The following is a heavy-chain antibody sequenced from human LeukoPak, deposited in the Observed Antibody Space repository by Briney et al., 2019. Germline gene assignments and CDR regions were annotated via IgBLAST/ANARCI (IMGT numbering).Heavy chain of an antibody. CDR2: IIPIFGTA. J-gene: IGHJ4*02. CDR1: GGTFSSYA. Sequence: ASVKVSCKASGGTFSSYAISWVRQAPGQGLEWMGGIIPIFGTANYAQKFQGRVTITADKPTSTAYMGLSSLRSEDTAVYYCARAYSSSWYWWYFDYWGQGTLVTVSS. V-gene: IGHV1-69*06. D-gene: IGHD6-13*01. CDR3: ARAYSSSWYWWYFDY.